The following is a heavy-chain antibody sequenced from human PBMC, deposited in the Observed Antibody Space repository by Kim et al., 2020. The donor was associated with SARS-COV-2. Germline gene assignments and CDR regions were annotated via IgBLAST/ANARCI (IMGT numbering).Heavy chain of an antibody. Sequence: GRFPMSRDNSKNTLYLQMNSLGAEDTAVYYCARWNYDILTGYAYYYYGMDVWGQGTTVTVSS. J-gene: IGHJ6*02. CDR3: ARWNYDILTGYAYYYYGMDV. V-gene: IGHV3-30*01. D-gene: IGHD3-9*01.